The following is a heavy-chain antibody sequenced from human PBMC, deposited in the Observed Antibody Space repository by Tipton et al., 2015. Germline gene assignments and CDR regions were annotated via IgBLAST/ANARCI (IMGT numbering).Heavy chain of an antibody. D-gene: IGHD1-7*01. CDR2: MDPSSGAT. CDR1: GYTFTGHR. V-gene: IGHV1-2*02. J-gene: IGHJ1*01. Sequence: SGAEVKVSCKTSGYTFTGHRLHWVRQAPGQGLEWMGCMDPSSGATSYAQKFHGRVTMTSDTSISTAYLELSGLRSDDTAVYYCATDSLRTTLGSHWGQGTLVTVSS. CDR3: ATDSLRTTLGSH.